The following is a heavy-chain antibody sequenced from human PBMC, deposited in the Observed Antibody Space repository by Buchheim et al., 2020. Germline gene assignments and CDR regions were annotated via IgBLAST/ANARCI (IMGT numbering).Heavy chain of an antibody. CDR3: ARRYSYFSSGSYYNEWALDV. CDR1: GYTFSDYW. CDR2: IYPGDSDT. V-gene: IGHV5-51*03. J-gene: IGHJ6*02. D-gene: IGHD3-10*01. Sequence: EVQLVQSGVEVKKPGESLKISCKGSGYTFSDYWIGWVRQMPGKGLEWMGIIYPGDSDTRYSPSFQGQVTISVDKSINPAYPQWSSLKASDTAMYYCARRYSYFSSGSYYNEWALDVWGQGT.